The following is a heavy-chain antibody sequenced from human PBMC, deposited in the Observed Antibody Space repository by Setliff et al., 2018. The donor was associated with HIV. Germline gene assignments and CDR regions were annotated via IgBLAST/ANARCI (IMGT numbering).Heavy chain of an antibody. CDR1: GGTFSSYA. V-gene: IGHV1-69*05. D-gene: IGHD2-2*01. J-gene: IGHJ5*02. CDR2: IIPISGTV. CDR3: ARDFGGYCSSMSCPGLFDP. Sequence: ASVKVSCKASGGTFSSYAISWVRQAPGQGLEWMGGIIPISGTVNYAQKFWGRVTITTHESTSTAYMELSSLRSEDAAVYYCARDFGGYCSSMSCPGLFDPWGQGTLVTVSS.